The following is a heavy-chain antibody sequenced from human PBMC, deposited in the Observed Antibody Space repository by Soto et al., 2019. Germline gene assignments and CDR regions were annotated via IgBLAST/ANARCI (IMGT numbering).Heavy chain of an antibody. CDR3: ARSSGWRQVGVYNYGLDV. CDR2: ISASGDYT. D-gene: IGHD2-8*01. Sequence: QVQLVESGGGWVKPGESLRLSCIGSGFFLSNNWMTWIRQAPGKGLEWVSYISASGDYTIYADSLKGRFTISRDNARNSLWRQINGLTAEDPAVYYCARSSGWRQVGVYNYGLDVWGQGTTVIVSS. V-gene: IGHV3-11*06. J-gene: IGHJ6*02. CDR1: GFFLSNNW.